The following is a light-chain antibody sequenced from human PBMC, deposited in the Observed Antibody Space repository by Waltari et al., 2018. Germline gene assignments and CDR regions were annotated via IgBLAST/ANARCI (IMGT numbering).Light chain of an antibody. Sequence: DVVMTQSPLSLPVTLRQPASISCRSSQSLVHSDGNTYLNWFQQRPGQSPRRLIYKVSNRDSGVPDRFSGSGSGTDFTVKISRVEAEDVGGYYCMQCTHWPYTFGQGTKLEIK. J-gene: IGKJ2*01. CDR3: MQCTHWPYT. V-gene: IGKV2-30*02. CDR1: QSLVHSDGNTY. CDR2: KVS.